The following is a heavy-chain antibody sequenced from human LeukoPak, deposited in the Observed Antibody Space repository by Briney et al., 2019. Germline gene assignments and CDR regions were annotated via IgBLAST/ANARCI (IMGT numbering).Heavy chain of an antibody. Sequence: GGSLRLSCAVSGFTFKSTFMNWVRQAPGKGLEWVSSISSSDSYIHYADSVKGRFTVSRDNDNDTLYLHMTGLSAEDSATYYCTRDYGARDDWGQGTLVTVSS. J-gene: IGHJ4*02. D-gene: IGHD4-17*01. CDR3: TRDYGARDD. V-gene: IGHV3-21*01. CDR2: ISSSDSYI. CDR1: GFTFKSTF.